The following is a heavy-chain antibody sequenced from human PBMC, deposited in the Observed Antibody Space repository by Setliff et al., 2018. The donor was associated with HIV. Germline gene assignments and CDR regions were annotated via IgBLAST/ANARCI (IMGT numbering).Heavy chain of an antibody. CDR2: ILYSGTT. Sequence: SETLSLTCSVSSDSLSGHFWSWIRQPPGKGLEWIGSILYSGTTDYNPSLRSRLSISIDTSKAQFSLNLSSVTAADTAVYYCARGRTGHDYWGQGMLVTVS. V-gene: IGHV4-59*11. CDR3: ARGRTGHDY. J-gene: IGHJ4*02. CDR1: SDSLSGHF.